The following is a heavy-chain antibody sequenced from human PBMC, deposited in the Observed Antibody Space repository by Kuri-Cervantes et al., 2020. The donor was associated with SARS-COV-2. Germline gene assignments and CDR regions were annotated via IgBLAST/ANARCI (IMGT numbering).Heavy chain of an antibody. Sequence: GSLRLSCTVSGDSISSYFWSWVRQPAGKGLEWIGRIYTSGSTNYNPSLKSRVTMSVDTSKNQFSLKLSSVTAADTAVYYCARVVPAADEGLYYYYMDVWGKGTTVTVSS. D-gene: IGHD2-2*01. CDR3: ARVVPAADEGLYYYYMDV. CDR1: GDSISSYF. J-gene: IGHJ6*03. V-gene: IGHV4-4*07. CDR2: IYTSGST.